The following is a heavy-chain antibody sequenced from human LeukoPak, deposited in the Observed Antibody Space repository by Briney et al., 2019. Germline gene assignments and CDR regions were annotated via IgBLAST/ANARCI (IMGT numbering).Heavy chain of an antibody. J-gene: IGHJ4*02. CDR3: ARADSYCSSTSCYMVY. CDR2: INWYGSST. V-gene: IGHV3-20*04. D-gene: IGHD2-2*02. CDR1: GFTFDDYG. Sequence: GGSLRLSCAASGFTFDDYGMSWVRPAPGRGLEWVSGINWYGSSTGYADSVKGRFTISRVNAKNSLYLQMNSLRAEDTALYYCARADSYCSSTSCYMVYWGQGTLVTVSS.